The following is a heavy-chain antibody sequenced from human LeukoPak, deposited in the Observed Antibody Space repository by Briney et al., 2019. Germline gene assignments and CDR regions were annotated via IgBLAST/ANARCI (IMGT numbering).Heavy chain of an antibody. V-gene: IGHV3-23*01. CDR1: GFTFSSYA. Sequence: PGGSLRLSCAASGFTFSSYAMSWVRQDPGKGLEWVSAISGSGGSTYYADSVKGRFTISRDNSKNTLYLQMNSQRAEDTAVYYCARRYYYSTEFDPWGQGTLVIVSS. J-gene: IGHJ5*02. CDR3: ARRYYYSTEFDP. D-gene: IGHD3-22*01. CDR2: ISGSGGST.